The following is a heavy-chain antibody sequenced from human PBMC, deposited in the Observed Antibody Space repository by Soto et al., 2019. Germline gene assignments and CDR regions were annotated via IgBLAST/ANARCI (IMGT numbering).Heavy chain of an antibody. Sequence: EVQLVESGGGLVQPGGSLRLSCTASGVTLSDHHMNWVRQVPGKGLEWLGRTRKKSENYSTKYAASVEGRFTISRDDSKNLVFLQMNSLKTEDTAVYYCVRESFFSFDDWGQGTLVTVSS. CDR1: GVTLSDHH. CDR3: VRESFFSFDD. V-gene: IGHV3-72*01. J-gene: IGHJ4*02. CDR2: TRKKSENYST.